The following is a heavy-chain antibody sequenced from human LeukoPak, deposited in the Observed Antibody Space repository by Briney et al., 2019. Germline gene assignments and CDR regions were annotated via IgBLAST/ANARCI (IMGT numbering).Heavy chain of an antibody. CDR1: GFTSTSYS. J-gene: IGHJ4*02. D-gene: IGHD1-1*01. V-gene: IGHV3-21*01. Sequence: GGSLRLSCAASGFTSTSYSMNWVSQAPGKGLAWVSSISRSSSYIYYADSVKGRFTISRDNAKNSLYLQMNSLRAENTAVYYCASLLGNDARRFDYWGQGTLVTVSS. CDR3: ASLLGNDARRFDY. CDR2: ISRSSSYI.